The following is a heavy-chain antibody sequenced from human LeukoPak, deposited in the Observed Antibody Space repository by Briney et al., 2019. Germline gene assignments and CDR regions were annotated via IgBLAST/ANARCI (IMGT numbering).Heavy chain of an antibody. Sequence: PGGSLRLSCAASGFTFSSYGMHWVRQAPGKGLEWVAVISYDGSNKFYADSVKGRFTISRDNSKNTLYLQMNSLRAEDTAVYYCAKESRYQLSGDYWGQGTLVTVSS. D-gene: IGHD2-2*01. V-gene: IGHV3-30*18. CDR1: GFTFSSYG. CDR3: AKESRYQLSGDY. J-gene: IGHJ4*02. CDR2: ISYDGSNK.